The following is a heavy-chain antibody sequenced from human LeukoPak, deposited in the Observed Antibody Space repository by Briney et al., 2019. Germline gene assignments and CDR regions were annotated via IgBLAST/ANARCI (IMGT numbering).Heavy chain of an antibody. CDR3: STGGGTHDY. CDR2: IRSRSAGGTT. CDR1: GLTFNNAW. D-gene: IGHD2-15*01. V-gene: IGHV3-15*01. J-gene: IGHJ4*02. Sequence: PGGSLGLSCAASGLTFNNAWMSWVRQVPGKGLEWVGRIRSRSAGGTTDYGAPVKGRFTISRDDSKNTLYLQMNSLKTEDTAVYYCSTGGGTHDYWGQGTLVTVSS.